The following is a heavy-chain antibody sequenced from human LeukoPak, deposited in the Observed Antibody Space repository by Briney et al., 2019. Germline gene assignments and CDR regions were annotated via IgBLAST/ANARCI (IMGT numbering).Heavy chain of an antibody. Sequence: GASVKVSCKASGYTFTTYNINWVRQAPGQGLEWMGWISGYNGNTNYAQKLQGRVTMTTDTSTSTAYMELRSLKSDDTAVYYCAKVAVLRLGRWGYFDYWGQGTLVTVSS. CDR3: AKVAVLRLGRWGYFDY. D-gene: IGHD3-16*01. V-gene: IGHV1-18*01. J-gene: IGHJ4*02. CDR1: GYTFTTYN. CDR2: ISGYNGNT.